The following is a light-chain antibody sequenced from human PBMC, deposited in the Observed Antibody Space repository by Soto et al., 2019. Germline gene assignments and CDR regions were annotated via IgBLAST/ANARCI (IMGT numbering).Light chain of an antibody. CDR1: SSDVGGYNY. V-gene: IGLV2-8*01. Sequence: QYALTQPPSASGSPGQSVTISCTGTSSDVGGYNYVSWYQQHPGKAPKLMIYEVTKRPSGVPDRFSGSKSGNAASLTVSGLQAEDEADYYCSSYADTDIVVFGGGTKVTVL. CDR3: SSYADTDIVV. J-gene: IGLJ2*01. CDR2: EVT.